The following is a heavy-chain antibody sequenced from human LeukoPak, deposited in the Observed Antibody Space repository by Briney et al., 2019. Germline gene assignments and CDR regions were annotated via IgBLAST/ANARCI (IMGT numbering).Heavy chain of an antibody. CDR3: ARDPIYNWNDGFDY. D-gene: IGHD1-1*01. J-gene: IGHJ4*02. CDR2: ISYDGSNK. CDR1: GFTFSSYA. Sequence: GGSLRLSCAASGFTFSSYAMHWVRQAPGKGLEWVAVISYDGSNKYYADSVKGRFTISRDNSKNTLYLQMNSLRAEDTAVYYCARDPIYNWNDGFDYWGQGTLVTVSS. V-gene: IGHV3-30*04.